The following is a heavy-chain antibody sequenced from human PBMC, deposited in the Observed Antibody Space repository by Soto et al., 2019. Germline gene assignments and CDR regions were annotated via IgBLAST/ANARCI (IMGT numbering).Heavy chain of an antibody. D-gene: IGHD3-10*02. CDR1: GGSISSYY. CDR2: IYYSGST. J-gene: IGHJ5*02. V-gene: IGHV4-59*01. CDR3: ARYGRGPENGFAP. Sequence: SETLSLTCTVSGGSISSYYWSWIRQPPGKGLEWIGYIYYSGSTNYNPSLKSRVTISVDTSKNQFSLKLSSVTAADTAVYYWARYGRGPENGFAPWGQGPLVT.